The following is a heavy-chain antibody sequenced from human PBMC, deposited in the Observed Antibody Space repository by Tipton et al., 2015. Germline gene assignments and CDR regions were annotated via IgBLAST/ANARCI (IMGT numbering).Heavy chain of an antibody. CDR1: GFTFSNFW. J-gene: IGHJ5*02. V-gene: IGHV3-7*01. CDR3: ALTDWFDP. Sequence: ALRLSCSASGFTFSNFWMSWVRQAPGKGLEWVANINSDASEKYYVDSMKGRFTISRDNAKNSLYLHIDTLRAEDTAVYYCALTDWFDPWGQGTLVTVSS. CDR2: INSDASEK.